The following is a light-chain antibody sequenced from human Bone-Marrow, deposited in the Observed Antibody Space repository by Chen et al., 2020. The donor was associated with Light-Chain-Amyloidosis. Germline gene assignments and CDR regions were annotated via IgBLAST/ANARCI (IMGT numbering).Light chain of an antibody. V-gene: IGKV4-1*01. Sequence: DIVMTPFPDSLAVSLGETATINCKSSQTVLHRFDNKNNVAWYQQKPGQPPKLLLYGASTRDSGVPDRFSGSGYGTDFTLTISRLQAEDVAVYHCQQYYSPPITFGQGTRLEIK. CDR1: QTVLHRFDNKNN. CDR3: QQYYSPPIT. CDR2: GAS. J-gene: IGKJ5*01.